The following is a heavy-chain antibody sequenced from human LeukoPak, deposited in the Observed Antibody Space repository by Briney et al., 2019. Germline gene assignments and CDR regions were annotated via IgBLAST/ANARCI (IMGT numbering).Heavy chain of an antibody. Sequence: SETLSLTCTVSGGSISSYYWSWIRQPAGKGLEWIGRIYTSGSTNYNPSLKSRVTMSVGTSKNQFSLKLSSVTAADTAVYYCASDSGWYTPFDYWGQGTLVTVSS. V-gene: IGHV4-4*07. CDR2: IYTSGST. CDR3: ASDSGWYTPFDY. CDR1: GGSISSYY. J-gene: IGHJ4*02. D-gene: IGHD6-19*01.